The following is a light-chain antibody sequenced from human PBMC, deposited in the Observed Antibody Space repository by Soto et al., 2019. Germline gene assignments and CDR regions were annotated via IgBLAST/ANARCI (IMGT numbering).Light chain of an antibody. J-gene: IGLJ1*01. CDR1: SSTVEGYNN. CDR2: EVN. V-gene: IGLV2-14*01. CDR3: GSYTSTDTPFV. Sequence: QSVLTQPASVSGSPGQSITISCTGTSSTVEGYNNVSWYQHHPGKGPKLIIYEVNNRPSGVSDRFSGSKSGNKASLTISNLEAEDESDYYCGSYTSTDTPFVFGTGTKVTVL.